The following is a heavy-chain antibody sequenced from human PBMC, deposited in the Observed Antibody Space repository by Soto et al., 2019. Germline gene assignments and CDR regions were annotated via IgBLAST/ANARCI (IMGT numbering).Heavy chain of an antibody. J-gene: IGHJ5*02. CDR2: IFHSGST. CDR1: GDSISSVYW. V-gene: IGHV4-4*02. CDR3: TRPTRSLTGNWHHP. Sequence: QVQLQESGPGLVKPSGTLSLTCAVSGDSISSVYWWSWVRQPPGKGLEWLGAIFHSGSTNYYPSLKSRVTITIDKYETQTSLDLTSVAAAAAAVYFCTRPTRSLTGNWHHPRCQGAQVTVAS. D-gene: IGHD1-1*01.